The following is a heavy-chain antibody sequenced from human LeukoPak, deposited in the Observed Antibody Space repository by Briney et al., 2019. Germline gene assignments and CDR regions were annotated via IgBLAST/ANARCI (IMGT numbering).Heavy chain of an antibody. D-gene: IGHD3-3*01. CDR2: IYYSGST. J-gene: IGHJ4*02. Sequence: SETLSLTCTVPGGSISSYYWSWIRQPPGKGLEWIGYIYYSGSTNYNPSLKSRVTISVDTSKNQFSLKLSSVTAADTAVYYCARHTDFWSGYYDYWGQGTLVTVSS. CDR1: GGSISSYY. V-gene: IGHV4-59*01. CDR3: ARHTDFWSGYYDY.